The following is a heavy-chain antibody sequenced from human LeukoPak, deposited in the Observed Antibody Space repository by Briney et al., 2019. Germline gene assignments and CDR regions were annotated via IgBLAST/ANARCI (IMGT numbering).Heavy chain of an antibody. CDR2: IYYSGST. Sequence: SETLSLTCTVSGGSISSYYWSWIRQPPGKGLEWIGYIYYSGSTNYNPSLKSRVTISVDTSKNQFSLKLSSVTAADTAVYYCARVATVVEFDYWGQGTLVTVSS. V-gene: IGHV4-59*12. J-gene: IGHJ4*02. CDR3: ARVATVVEFDY. CDR1: GGSISSYY. D-gene: IGHD4-23*01.